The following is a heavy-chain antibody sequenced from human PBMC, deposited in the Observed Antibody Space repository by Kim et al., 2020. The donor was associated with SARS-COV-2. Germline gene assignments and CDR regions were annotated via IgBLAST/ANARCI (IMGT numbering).Heavy chain of an antibody. J-gene: IGHJ5*02. Sequence: SETLSLTCTVSGGSISSNSYYWGWIRQPPGKGLEWIGSIYYSGRTYYNPSLKSRVTISVDTSKNQFSLKLSSVTAADTALYYCASHDFWSGSNWFDPWCQGTPVTVSS. CDR2: IYYSGRT. V-gene: IGHV4-39*01. CDR1: GGSISSNSYY. CDR3: ASHDFWSGSNWFDP. D-gene: IGHD3-3*01.